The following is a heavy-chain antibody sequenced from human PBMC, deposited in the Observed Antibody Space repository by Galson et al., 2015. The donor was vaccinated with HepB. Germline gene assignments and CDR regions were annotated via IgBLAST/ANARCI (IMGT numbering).Heavy chain of an antibody. CDR3: AKDRIVWSWGVQGYFDY. D-gene: IGHD3-10*01. Sequence: SLRLSCAASGFTFRSYDMHWVRQAPGKGLEWVAVVSSDGSEKYYADSVKGRFTISRDNSKTTVFLQMNSLRGEDTAVYYCAKDRIVWSWGVQGYFDYWGQGALVTVSS. CDR1: GFTFRSYD. CDR2: VSSDGSEK. J-gene: IGHJ4*02. V-gene: IGHV3-30*18.